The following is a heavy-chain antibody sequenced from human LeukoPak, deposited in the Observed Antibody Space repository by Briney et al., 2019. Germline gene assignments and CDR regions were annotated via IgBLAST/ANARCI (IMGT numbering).Heavy chain of an antibody. CDR3: ARLTTVVFRIDY. CDR2: INHSGST. Sequence: SETLSLTCAVYGGSFSDHYWSWIRQPPGKGLEWIGEINHSGSTNYNPSLKSRVTISVDTSKNQFSLKLNSVTAADTAVYYCARLTTVVFRIDYWGQGTLVTVSS. D-gene: IGHD4-23*01. V-gene: IGHV4-34*01. CDR1: GGSFSDHY. J-gene: IGHJ4*02.